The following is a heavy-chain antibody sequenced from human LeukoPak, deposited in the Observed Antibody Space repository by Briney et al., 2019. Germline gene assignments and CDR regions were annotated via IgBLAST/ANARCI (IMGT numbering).Heavy chain of an antibody. CDR1: GFTFSDYA. V-gene: IGHV3-23*01. D-gene: IGHD6-19*01. CDR3: AKAGFGSGALVDS. CDR2: IFAVGGST. J-gene: IGHJ4*02. Sequence: GGSLRLSCAASGFTFSDYAMSWVRQGPGKGLEWVSLIFAVGGSTYYADSVKGRFTISRDNSKNTLYLQMNSLRAEDTAVYYCAKAGFGSGALVDSWGQGTLVTVSS.